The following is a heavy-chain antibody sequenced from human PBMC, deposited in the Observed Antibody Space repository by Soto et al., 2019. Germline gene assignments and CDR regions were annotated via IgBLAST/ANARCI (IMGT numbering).Heavy chain of an antibody. CDR2: IYHNGRT. J-gene: IGHJ3*01. CDR1: NGSISGDYY. Sequence: QLQESGPGLVKPSQTLSLTCTVSNGSISGDYYWTWVRQPPGKGLEWAGYIYHNGRTYYNPSLKSRLSISVDPSKSQFSLTLNSVTAADTAVYFCARMMGGGFRGHAFDYWGQGPLVTVSS. D-gene: IGHD2-15*01. CDR3: ARMMGGGFRGHAFDY. V-gene: IGHV4-30-4*01.